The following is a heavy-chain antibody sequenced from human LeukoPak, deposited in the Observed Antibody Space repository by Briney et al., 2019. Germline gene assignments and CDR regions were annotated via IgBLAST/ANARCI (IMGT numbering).Heavy chain of an antibody. CDR1: GFTFSSYE. D-gene: IGHD5-18*01. J-gene: IGHJ1*01. CDR3: ARAGYSMDTEYFQH. V-gene: IGHV3-48*03. Sequence: GGSLRLSCAASGFTFSSYEMNWVRQAPGKGLEWVSYISNSGTAIYYADSVKGRFTISRDDAKSSLYLQMNSLRAEDTAVYYCARAGYSMDTEYFQHWGQGTLVTVSS. CDR2: ISNSGTAI.